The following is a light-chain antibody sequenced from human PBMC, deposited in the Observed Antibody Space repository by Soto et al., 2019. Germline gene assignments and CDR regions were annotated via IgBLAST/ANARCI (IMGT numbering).Light chain of an antibody. Sequence: EIVLTQSPATLFVSPGERATLSCRASQSISSLLAWYQQKPGQAPRLLIYSASTRASGIPARFSGSGSGADFTLTISSLQSEDFAVYYCQQYYDWPITFGQGTRLEIK. V-gene: IGKV3-15*01. CDR2: SAS. CDR3: QQYYDWPIT. J-gene: IGKJ5*01. CDR1: QSISSL.